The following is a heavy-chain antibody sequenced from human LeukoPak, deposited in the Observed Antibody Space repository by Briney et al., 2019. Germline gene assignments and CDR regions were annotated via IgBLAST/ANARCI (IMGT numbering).Heavy chain of an antibody. CDR3: TRVGYIDEGIDY. J-gene: IGHJ4*02. V-gene: IGHV3-74*01. CDR1: GFTFSSYW. CDR2: INSDGSST. Sequence: GGSLGLSCAASGFTFSSYWMHWVRQAPGKGLVWVSRINSDGSSTSYADAVKGRFTISRDNAKNTAYLQMNSLRAEDTAIYYCTRVGYIDEGIDYWGQGTLVTVSS. D-gene: IGHD5-24*01.